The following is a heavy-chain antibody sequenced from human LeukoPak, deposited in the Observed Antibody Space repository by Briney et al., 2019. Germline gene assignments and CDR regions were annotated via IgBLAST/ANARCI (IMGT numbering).Heavy chain of an antibody. CDR2: TYYRSKCYN. V-gene: IGHV6-1*01. D-gene: IGHD4-23*01. CDR1: GDSVSSNSAA. CDR3: ARDYGANSRGGGAPADAFDI. Sequence: SQTLSLTCAISGDSVSSNSAAWNWIRQSPSRGLEWLGRTYYRSKCYNDYAVSVKSRITINPDTSKNQFSLQLNSVTPEDTAVYYCARDYGANSRGGGAPADAFDIWGQGTMVTVSS. J-gene: IGHJ3*02.